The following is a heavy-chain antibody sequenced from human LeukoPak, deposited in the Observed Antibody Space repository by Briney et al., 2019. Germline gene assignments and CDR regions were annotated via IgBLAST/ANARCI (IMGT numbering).Heavy chain of an antibody. CDR3: AKFRSGSPYYDFWSGYPTFGY. Sequence: GGSLRLSCAASGFTFSSYGMHWVRQAPGKGLEWVAVISYDGSNKYYADSVKGRFTISRDNSKNTLCLQMNSLRAEDTAVYYCAKFRSGSPYYDFWSGYPTFGYWGQGTLVTVSS. D-gene: IGHD3-3*01. J-gene: IGHJ4*02. CDR2: ISYDGSNK. V-gene: IGHV3-30*18. CDR1: GFTFSSYG.